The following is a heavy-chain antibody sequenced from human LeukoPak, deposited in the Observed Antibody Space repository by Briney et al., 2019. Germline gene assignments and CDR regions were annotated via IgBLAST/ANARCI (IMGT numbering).Heavy chain of an antibody. J-gene: IGHJ4*02. D-gene: IGHD4-23*01. Sequence: ASVKVSCKASGYSFTSYYIHWVRKAPGQGLEWMGIINPSGGSTSYAQNFQGRVTVTRDTSTSTVYMELSSLKSEDTAVYYCARHSDGGSLDYWGQGTLVTVSS. CDR1: GYSFTSYY. CDR3: ARHSDGGSLDY. V-gene: IGHV1-46*01. CDR2: INPSGGST.